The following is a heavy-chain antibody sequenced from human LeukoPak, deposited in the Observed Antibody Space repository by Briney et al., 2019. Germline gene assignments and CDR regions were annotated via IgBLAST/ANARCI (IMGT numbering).Heavy chain of an antibody. D-gene: IGHD1-26*01. J-gene: IGHJ4*02. V-gene: IGHV4-34*01. CDR3: ARGVGATL. CDR2: INHSGST. CDR1: GGSFSGYY. Sequence: SETLSLTCAVYGGSFSGYYWSWIRQPPGKGPEWIGEINHSGSTNYNPSLKSRVTISVDTSKNQFSLKLSSVTAADTAAYYCARGVGATLWGQGTLVTVSS.